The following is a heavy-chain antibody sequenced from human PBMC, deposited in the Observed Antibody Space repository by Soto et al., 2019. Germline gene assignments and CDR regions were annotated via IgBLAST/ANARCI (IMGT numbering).Heavy chain of an antibody. CDR1: GFTFSSYA. J-gene: IGHJ2*01. D-gene: IGHD2-15*01. V-gene: IGHV3-30-3*01. Sequence: QVQLVESGGGVVQPGRSLRLSCAASGFTFSSYAMHWVRQAPGKGREWGAVISYDGSNKYYADSVKGRFTISRDNSKNTLYLQMNSLRAEDTAVYYCARRGYCSGGSCLVGGWYFDLWGRGTLVTVSS. CDR2: ISYDGSNK. CDR3: ARRGYCSGGSCLVGGWYFDL.